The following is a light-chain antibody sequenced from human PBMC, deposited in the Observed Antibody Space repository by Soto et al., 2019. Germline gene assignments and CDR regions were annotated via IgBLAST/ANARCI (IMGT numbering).Light chain of an antibody. J-gene: IGLJ2*01. V-gene: IGLV2-14*03. CDR2: DVS. CDR1: SGDVGGYNF. CDR3: ISYSSSRSLVV. Sequence: QSALTQPASVSGSPGQSITISCTGTSGDVGGYNFVSWYQQHPGKAPKLMLYDVSDRPSGVSSRFSGCKSGNTASLTTSWRQGDDEADYYCISYSSSRSLVVLGGGTKLTVL.